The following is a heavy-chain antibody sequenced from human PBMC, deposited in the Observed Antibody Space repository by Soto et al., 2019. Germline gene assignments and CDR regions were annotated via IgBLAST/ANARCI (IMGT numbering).Heavy chain of an antibody. CDR3: ARHMTTVTDYDY. CDR1: GGSISSSSYY. Sequence: SETLSLTCTVSGGSISSSSYYWGWIRQPPGKGLEWIGSIYYSGSTYYNPSLKSRVTISVDTSKNQFSLKLSSVTAADTAVYYCARHMTTVTDYDYWGQGTLVTVSS. V-gene: IGHV4-39*01. D-gene: IGHD4-4*01. J-gene: IGHJ4*02. CDR2: IYYSGST.